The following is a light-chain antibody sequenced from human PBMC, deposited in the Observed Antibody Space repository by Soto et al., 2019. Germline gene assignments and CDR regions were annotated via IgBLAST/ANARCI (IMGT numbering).Light chain of an antibody. V-gene: IGKV1-5*03. CDR2: QAS. CDR3: QHYKISTRYS. Sequence: DIHMTQSPSTLSASVGARVTITCRASENINKWLAWYQQRPGTVPKLLIYQASNLESGVPARFSGSGSGTDFTLTISSLQPEDFATYYCQHYKISTRYSFGQGTKVDIK. CDR1: ENINKW. J-gene: IGKJ2*03.